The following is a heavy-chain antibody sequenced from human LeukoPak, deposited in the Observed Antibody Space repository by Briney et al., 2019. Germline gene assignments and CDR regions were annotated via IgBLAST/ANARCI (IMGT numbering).Heavy chain of an antibody. CDR3: ARDRPYLWFGELYWFDP. CDR1: GGSISSSSYY. D-gene: IGHD3-10*01. V-gene: IGHV4-39*07. CDR2: IYYSGST. J-gene: IGHJ5*02. Sequence: PSETLSLTCTVSGGSISSSSYYWGWIRQPPGKGLEWIGRIYYSGSTYYNPSLKSRVTISVDTSKNQFSLKLSSVTAADTAVYYCARDRPYLWFGELYWFDPWGQGTLVTVSS.